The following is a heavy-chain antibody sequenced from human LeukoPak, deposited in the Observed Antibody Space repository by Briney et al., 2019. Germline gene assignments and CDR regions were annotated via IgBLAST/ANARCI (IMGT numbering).Heavy chain of an antibody. V-gene: IGHV3-21*01. CDR3: ARGRWGFGESNWFDP. CDR2: ISSSTTYI. J-gene: IGHJ5*02. Sequence: PGGSLRLSCAASGFTFSSYSMNWVRRPPGKGLEWVSSISSSTTYIYYGDSVKGRFTISRDNAKNSLYLQMNSLRAEDTAVYYCARGRWGFGESNWFDPWGQGTLVTVSS. CDR1: GFTFSSYS. D-gene: IGHD3-10*01.